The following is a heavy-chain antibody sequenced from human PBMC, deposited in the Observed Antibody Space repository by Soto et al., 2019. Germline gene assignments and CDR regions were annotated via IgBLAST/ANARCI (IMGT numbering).Heavy chain of an antibody. J-gene: IGHJ5*02. V-gene: IGHV1-69*01. Sequence: QVQLVQSGAEVKKPGSSVKVSCKASGGTFSSYAISWVRQAPGQGLEWMGGIIPIFGTANYAQKFQGRVTITADESTSTDYMELSSPRSEDTAVYYCARANWNYLEGGWFDPWGQGTLVTVSS. D-gene: IGHD1-7*01. CDR2: IIPIFGTA. CDR3: ARANWNYLEGGWFDP. CDR1: GGTFSSYA.